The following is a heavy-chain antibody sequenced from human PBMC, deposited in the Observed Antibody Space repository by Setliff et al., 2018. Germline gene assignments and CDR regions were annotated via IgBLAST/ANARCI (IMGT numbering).Heavy chain of an antibody. CDR2: FDFEDGET. J-gene: IGHJ4*02. CDR3: ATGGGKIRY. Sequence: GASVKVSCKVSGYTLTKLPMHWVRQAPGKGLEWMGGFDFEDGETIYAHKFQGRVTMTEDTSTDTAYLELSSLRSEDTAMYYCATGGGKIRYWGQGTLVTVSS. CDR1: GYTLTKLP. V-gene: IGHV1-24*01. D-gene: IGHD3-16*01.